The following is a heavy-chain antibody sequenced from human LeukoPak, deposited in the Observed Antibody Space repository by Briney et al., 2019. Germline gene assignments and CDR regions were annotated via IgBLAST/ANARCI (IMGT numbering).Heavy chain of an antibody. J-gene: IGHJ4*02. CDR2: ISAYNGNT. Sequence: ASVKVSCKASGYTFTSYGISWVRQAPGQGLEWMGWISAYNGNTNYAQKLQGRVTMTTDTSTSTAYMELSGLRSEDTAVYYCATKVLRSGYTYGFGNYWGQGTLVTVSS. V-gene: IGHV1-18*01. D-gene: IGHD5-18*01. CDR1: GYTFTSYG. CDR3: ATKVLRSGYTYGFGNY.